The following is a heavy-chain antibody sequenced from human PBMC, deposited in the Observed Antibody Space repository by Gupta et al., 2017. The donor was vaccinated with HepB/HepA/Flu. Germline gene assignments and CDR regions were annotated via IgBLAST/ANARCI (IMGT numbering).Heavy chain of an antibody. CDR1: GSTFSNYG. J-gene: IGHJ6*02. V-gene: IGHV3-33*06. CDR3: AKGTAYYFYSMDV. Sequence: QVQLVESGGGVVQPGMSLRLSCVASGSTFSNYGMHLVRQAPGKGLEWVAFIWYDGSHKYSADSVKGRFTISRDNSKNTLYLQMDNLGAEDTAAYYCAKGTAYYFYSMDVWGQGTTVTVSS. D-gene: IGHD2-21*02. CDR2: IWYDGSHK.